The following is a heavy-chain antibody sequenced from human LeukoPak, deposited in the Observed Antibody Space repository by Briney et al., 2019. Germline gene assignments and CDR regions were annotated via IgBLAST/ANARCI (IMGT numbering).Heavy chain of an antibody. CDR3: ARDRGLWFGELLDY. V-gene: IGHV3-9*01. CDR1: GFTFDDYA. J-gene: IGHJ4*02. Sequence: GGSLRLSCAASGFTFDDYAMHWVRQAPGKGLEWVSGISWNSGSIGYADSVKGRFTISRDNAKNSLYLQMNSLRAEDTALYYCARDRGLWFGELLDYWGPGTLVTVSS. CDR2: ISWNSGSI. D-gene: IGHD3-10*01.